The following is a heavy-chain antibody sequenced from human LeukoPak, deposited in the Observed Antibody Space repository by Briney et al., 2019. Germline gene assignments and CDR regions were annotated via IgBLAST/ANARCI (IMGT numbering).Heavy chain of an antibody. Sequence: PSETLSLTCAVYGGSFSGYYWSWIRQPPGKGLEWIGEINHSGSTNYSPSLKSRVTISVDTSKNQFSLELSSVTAADTAVYYGATQHSYLSGNWFDPGGQGTLVTVSS. CDR3: ATQHSYLSGNWFDP. CDR2: INHSGST. V-gene: IGHV4-34*01. D-gene: IGHD1-26*01. J-gene: IGHJ5*02. CDR1: GGSFSGYY.